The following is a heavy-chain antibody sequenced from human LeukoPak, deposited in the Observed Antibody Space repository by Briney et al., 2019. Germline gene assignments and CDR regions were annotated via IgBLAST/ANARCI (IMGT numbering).Heavy chain of an antibody. CDR1: GDSVSSNSAA. Sequence: SQTLSLTCAISGDSVSSNSAARNWIRQFPSRGLEWLGRTYYRSKWYNDYAVSVKSRISINPDTSKNQFSLQLNSMTPEDTAVYYCARDEYGDYYGMDVWGQGTTVTVSS. CDR3: ARDEYGDYYGMDV. V-gene: IGHV6-1*01. J-gene: IGHJ6*02. D-gene: IGHD4-17*01. CDR2: TYYRSKWYN.